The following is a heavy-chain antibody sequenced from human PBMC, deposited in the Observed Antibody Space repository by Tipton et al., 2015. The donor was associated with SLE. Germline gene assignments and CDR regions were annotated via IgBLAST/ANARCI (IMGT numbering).Heavy chain of an antibody. J-gene: IGHJ4*02. CDR1: GGSISSYY. CDR3: ASGPGRIDS. V-gene: IGHV4-59*08. CDR2: VYYSGTT. Sequence: TLSLTCTVSGGSISSYYWSWIRQPPGKGLEWIGSVYYSGTTYYNPSLRSRVTISVDTSKNQFSLRLNSVTATDTAMYYCASGPGRIDSWGQGTLVTASS.